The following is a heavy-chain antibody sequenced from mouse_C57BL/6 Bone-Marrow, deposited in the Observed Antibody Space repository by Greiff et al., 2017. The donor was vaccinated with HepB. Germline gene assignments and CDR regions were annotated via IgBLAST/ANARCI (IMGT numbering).Heavy chain of an antibody. CDR3: ARHGTTVGGFAY. V-gene: IGHV5-15*01. D-gene: IGHD1-1*01. CDR2: ISNLAYSI. CDR1: GFTFSDYG. J-gene: IGHJ3*01. Sequence: EVQLQESGGGLVQPGGSLKLSCAASGFTFSDYGMAWVRQAPRKGPEWVAFISNLAYSIYYADTVTGRFTISRENAKNTLYLEMSSLRSEDTAMYYCARHGTTVGGFAYWGQGTLVTVSA.